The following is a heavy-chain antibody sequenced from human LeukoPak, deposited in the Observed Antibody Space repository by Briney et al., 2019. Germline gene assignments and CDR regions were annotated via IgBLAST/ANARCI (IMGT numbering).Heavy chain of an antibody. CDR2: IDSSGGYM. CDR3: LRGDRRDY. J-gene: IGHJ4*02. Sequence: GGSLRLSCAASGFTFSRYWMNWARQAPGKGLEWVSSIDSSGGYMFYADSVKGRFIISRDNAKDSLYLQMNSLRVEGTAVYYCLRGDRRDYWGQGTLVTVSS. CDR1: GFTFSRYW. V-gene: IGHV3-21*06.